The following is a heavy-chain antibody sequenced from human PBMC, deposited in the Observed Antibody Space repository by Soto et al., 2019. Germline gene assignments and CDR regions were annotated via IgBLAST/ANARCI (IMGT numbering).Heavy chain of an antibody. CDR1: GGSISSYY. CDR2: IFYSGST. D-gene: IGHD3-10*01. Sequence: SETLSLTCTVSGGSISSYYWSWIRQPPGKGLEWIGYIFYSGSTNYNPSLKSRVTISVDTSKNQFSLNLSSVTAADTAVYYCARHRAPNWLDPWGQGILVTVSS. J-gene: IGHJ5*02. V-gene: IGHV4-59*08. CDR3: ARHRAPNWLDP.